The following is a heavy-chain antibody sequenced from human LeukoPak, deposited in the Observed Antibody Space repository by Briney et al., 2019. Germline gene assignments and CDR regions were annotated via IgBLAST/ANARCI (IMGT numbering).Heavy chain of an antibody. CDR1: GYIFTGYY. Sequence: ASVKVSCKASGYIFTGYYMHWVRQAPGQGLEWMGWINPNSGGTNYAQKFQGRVTMTRDTSISTAYMELSRLRSDDTAVYNCARDQLYSSSWYGEYFDYWGQGTLVTVSS. CDR2: INPNSGGT. V-gene: IGHV1-2*02. D-gene: IGHD6-13*01. J-gene: IGHJ4*02. CDR3: ARDQLYSSSWYGEYFDY.